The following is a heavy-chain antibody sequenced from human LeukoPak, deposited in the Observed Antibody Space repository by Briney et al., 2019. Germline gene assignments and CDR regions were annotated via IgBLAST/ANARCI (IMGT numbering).Heavy chain of an antibody. CDR1: GYTFTSYG. Sequence: ASVKVSCKASGYTFTSYGISWVRQAPAQGLEWMGWISAYNGNTNYAQKLQGRVTMTTDTSTSTAYLELRSLRSDDTAVYYCARDLELERRKNPRPFDPWGQGTLVTVSS. D-gene: IGHD1-1*01. V-gene: IGHV1-18*01. J-gene: IGHJ5*02. CDR3: ARDLELERRKNPRPFDP. CDR2: ISAYNGNT.